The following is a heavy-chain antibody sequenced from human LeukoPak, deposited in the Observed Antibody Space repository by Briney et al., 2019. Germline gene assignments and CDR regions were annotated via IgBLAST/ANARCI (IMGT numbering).Heavy chain of an antibody. CDR2: INHTGST. V-gene: IGHV4-34*01. CDR3: AGAGHGRGSFRLWFDP. D-gene: IGHD2-8*01. Sequence: SETLSLTCSVYGESFIGFYWSWIRQPPGKGLEWIGEINHTGSTNYNPSLKSRVTMSVDTSENQFSLKLSSVTAADTAVYYCAGAGHGRGSFRLWFDPWGQGTLVTVSS. CDR1: GESFIGFY. J-gene: IGHJ5*02.